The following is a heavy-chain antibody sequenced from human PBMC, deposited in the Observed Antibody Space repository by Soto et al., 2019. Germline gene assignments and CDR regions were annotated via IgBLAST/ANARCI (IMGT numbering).Heavy chain of an antibody. V-gene: IGHV4-59*01. D-gene: IGHD3-22*01. Sequence: TLSLTCTVSGDSISTFYWGWMRQSPGKELEWIGYVYYTGSTNYNPSLKSRVTISVDRSKNQFSLKLTSANAADTAVYYCARGRTVRNYADDSSDYFYFFDYWGQGTLVTVSS. CDR3: ARGRTVRNYADDSSDYFYFFDY. CDR2: VYYTGST. J-gene: IGHJ4*02. CDR1: GDSISTFY.